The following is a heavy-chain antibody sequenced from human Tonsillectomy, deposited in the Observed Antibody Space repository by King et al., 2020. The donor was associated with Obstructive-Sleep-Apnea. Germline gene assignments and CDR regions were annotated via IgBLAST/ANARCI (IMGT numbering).Heavy chain of an antibody. J-gene: IGHJ4*02. D-gene: IGHD3-22*01. V-gene: IGHV4-30-2*01. CDR3: ARANNYDSSGDYFFDY. CDR2: IYHSRST. Sequence: LQLQESGSGLVKPSQTLSLTCAVSGGSIISVGYSWSWIRQPPGKGLEWIGYIYHSRSTYYNPSLKSRVTISVDSAQNQFSLKLGSVTAAGTAVYYCARANNYDSSGDYFFDYWGQGTLVTVSS. CDR1: GGSIISVGYS.